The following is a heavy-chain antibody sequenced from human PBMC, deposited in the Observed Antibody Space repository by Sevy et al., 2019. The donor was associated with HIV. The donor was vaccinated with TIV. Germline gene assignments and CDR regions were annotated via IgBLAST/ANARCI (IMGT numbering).Heavy chain of an antibody. Sequence: GESLKISCAASGFSISNNYTAWVRQAPGKGLVWVSVMYSGGSPYYADSVKGRFALSRDMSKNTVYLQMNSLRAEDTAVYYCARGYCGGGSCTAFDPWGQRTLVTVSS. D-gene: IGHD2-15*01. CDR1: GFSISNNY. CDR3: ARGYCGGGSCTAFDP. J-gene: IGHJ5*02. V-gene: IGHV3-53*01. CDR2: MYSGGSP.